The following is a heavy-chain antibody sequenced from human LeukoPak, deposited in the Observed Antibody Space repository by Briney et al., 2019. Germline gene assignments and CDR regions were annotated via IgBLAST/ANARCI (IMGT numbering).Heavy chain of an antibody. CDR3: TTLGTRP. CDR1: GFTFSSYG. D-gene: IGHD1-1*01. V-gene: IGHV3-30*02. J-gene: IGHJ5*02. CDR2: IRYDGSNK. Sequence: PGGSLRLSCAASGFTFSSYGMHWVRQAPGKGLEWVAFIRYDGSNKYYADSVKGRFTISRDNSKNTLYLQMNSLKTEDTAVYYCTTLGTRPWGQGTLVTVSS.